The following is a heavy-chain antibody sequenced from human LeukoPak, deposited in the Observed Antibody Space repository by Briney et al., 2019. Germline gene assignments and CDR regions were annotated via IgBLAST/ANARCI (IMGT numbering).Heavy chain of an antibody. V-gene: IGHV4-30-4*01. CDR2: MYYSGST. D-gene: IGHD3-22*01. Sequence: SETLPLTCTLSGGYKSSGDHHGSWIRQPPGEGLEWIAYMYYSGSTYYTPSLKSRVTMSADTSKNQLSLKLSSVTAADTDVYYCARPYYSDSRIDPWGQGVLVTVSS. CDR3: ARPYYSDSRIDP. CDR1: GGYKSSGDHH. J-gene: IGHJ5*02.